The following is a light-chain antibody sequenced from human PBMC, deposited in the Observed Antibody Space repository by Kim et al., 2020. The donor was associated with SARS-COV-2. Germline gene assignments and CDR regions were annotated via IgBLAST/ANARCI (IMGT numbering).Light chain of an antibody. J-gene: IGKJ1*01. Sequence: ASVGDRVTITCRASQSIGSWLAWYQQKPGKAPNLLIYKASNLESGVPSRFSGSGSGTEFTLTISSLQPDDFASYYCQQYHTYPRTFGQGTKVEIK. CDR3: QQYHTYPRT. CDR1: QSIGSW. V-gene: IGKV1-5*03. CDR2: KAS.